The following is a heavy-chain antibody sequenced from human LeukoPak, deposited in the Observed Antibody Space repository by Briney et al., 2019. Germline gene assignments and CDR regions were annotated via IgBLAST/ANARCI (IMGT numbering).Heavy chain of an antibody. CDR1: GGSISSSSYY. V-gene: IGHV4-39*07. CDR2: IYTSGST. CDR3: AREGIVGATRFDY. J-gene: IGHJ4*02. Sequence: PSETLSLTCTVSGGSISSSSYYWGWIRQPPGKGLEWIGSIYTSGSTNYNPSLKSRVTMSVDTSKNQFSLKLSSVTAADTAVYYCAREGIVGATRFDYWGQGTLVTVSS. D-gene: IGHD1-26*01.